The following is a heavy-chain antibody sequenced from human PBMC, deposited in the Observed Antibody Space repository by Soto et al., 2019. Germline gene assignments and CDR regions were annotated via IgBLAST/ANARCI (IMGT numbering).Heavy chain of an antibody. Sequence: GGSLRLSCSASGFTFSSYAMHWVRQAPGKGLEYVSAISSNGGSTYYADSVKGRFTISRDNSKNTLYLQMSSLRAEDTAVYYCVKSLYDFWSGYPQEPTYGMAVWGQGNTVTVSS. CDR3: VKSLYDFWSGYPQEPTYGMAV. V-gene: IGHV3-64D*06. CDR2: ISSNGGST. J-gene: IGHJ6*02. D-gene: IGHD3-3*01. CDR1: GFTFSSYA.